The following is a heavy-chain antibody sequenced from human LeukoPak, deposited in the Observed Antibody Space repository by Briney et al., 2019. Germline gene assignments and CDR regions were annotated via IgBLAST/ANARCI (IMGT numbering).Heavy chain of an antibody. D-gene: IGHD3/OR15-3a*01. Sequence: PSETLSLTCTVSGGSISGFYWSWVRQPPGKRPEWIGDIYSSGSTNYNPSLKSRVTILVNTSKNEFSLKLSSVTAADTAIYYCARSSSWTGFLSGPYFFNYWGQGTLVTVSS. CDR3: ARSSSWTGFLSGPYFFNY. J-gene: IGHJ4*02. CDR2: IYSSGST. CDR1: GGSISGFY. V-gene: IGHV4-59*01.